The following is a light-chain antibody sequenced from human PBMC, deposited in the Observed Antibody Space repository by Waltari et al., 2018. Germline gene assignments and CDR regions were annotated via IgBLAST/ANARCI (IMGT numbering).Light chain of an antibody. J-gene: IGKJ4*01. CDR2: GTS. CDR3: QQYDGSVLT. Sequence: ASRRVRSSSVGGVQQKPGQAPRLVIYGTSNRATGFPDRFSGSGSGTDFTLTISRLEPEDVAMYYCQQYDGSVLTFGGGTKVEL. CDR1: RRVRSSS. V-gene: IGKV3-20*01.